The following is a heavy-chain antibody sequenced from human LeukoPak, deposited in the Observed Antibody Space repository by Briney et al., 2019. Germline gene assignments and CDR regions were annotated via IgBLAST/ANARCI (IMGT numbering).Heavy chain of an antibody. CDR1: GFSFSTYA. CDR3: AKGFYADSSGWDDAFDF. J-gene: IGHJ3*01. Sequence: PGGSLRLSCAASGFSFSTYAMFWVRQAPGKGLEWVSGISDTGGTSFYADSVKGRFTFSRDNSKNTLSLQMNSLRVDDTGIYYCAKGFYADSSGWDDAFDFWGQGTMVTVSS. CDR2: ISDTGGTS. V-gene: IGHV3-23*01. D-gene: IGHD3-22*01.